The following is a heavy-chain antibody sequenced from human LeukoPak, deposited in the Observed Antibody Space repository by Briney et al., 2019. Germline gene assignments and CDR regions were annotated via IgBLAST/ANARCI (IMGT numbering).Heavy chain of an antibody. Sequence: SETLSLTCTVSGGSISSSSYYWGWIRQPPGKGLEWIGSIYYSGSTYYNPALKSRVTISVDTSKNQFSLKLSSVTAADTAVYYCARNPGSSGWSYYYYYYMDVWGKGTTVTVSS. D-gene: IGHD6-19*01. V-gene: IGHV4-39*01. CDR3: ARNPGSSGWSYYYYYYMDV. J-gene: IGHJ6*03. CDR2: IYYSGST. CDR1: GGSISSSSYY.